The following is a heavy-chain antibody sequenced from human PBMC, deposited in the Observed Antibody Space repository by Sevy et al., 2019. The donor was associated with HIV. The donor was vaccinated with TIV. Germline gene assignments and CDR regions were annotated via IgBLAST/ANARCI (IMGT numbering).Heavy chain of an antibody. CDR2: IYYSGST. Sequence: SETLSLTCTVSGGSISSGGYYWSWIRQHPGKGLEWIGYIYYSGSTYYNPSLKSRVTISVDTSKNQFSLKLSSVTAADTAVYYCARGTPPTYYYDSSGLYWGQGTLDTVSS. V-gene: IGHV4-31*03. CDR1: GGSISSGGYY. J-gene: IGHJ4*02. CDR3: ARGTPPTYYYDSSGLY. D-gene: IGHD3-22*01.